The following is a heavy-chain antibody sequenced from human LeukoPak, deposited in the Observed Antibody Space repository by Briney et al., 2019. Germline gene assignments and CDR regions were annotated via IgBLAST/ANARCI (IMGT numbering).Heavy chain of an antibody. CDR2: TNEAGGDK. J-gene: IGHJ4*02. Sequence: GGSLRLSCAASGFTFSDFWMSWVRQDPGKGLECVASTNEAGGDKYYVDSVKGRFTISRDNSKNSLSLQMNSLTAEDTAIYYCAIATTGRGAFGSWGQGTLVSVSS. CDR3: AIATTGRGAFGS. CDR1: GFTFSDFW. D-gene: IGHD1-1*01. V-gene: IGHV3-7*01.